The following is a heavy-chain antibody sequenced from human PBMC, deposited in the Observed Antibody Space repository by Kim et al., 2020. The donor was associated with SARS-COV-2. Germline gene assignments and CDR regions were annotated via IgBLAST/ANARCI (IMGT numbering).Heavy chain of an antibody. Sequence: GGSLRLSCAASGFTFSSYDMHWVRQAPGKGLEWVSAIGTAGDTYYPGSAKGRLSNSRKNAKNSLYLQMNSLRAGDTAVYYCAREYSSGWYGYYGMDVWGQGTTVTVSS. CDR3: AREYSSGWYGYYGMDV. V-gene: IGHV3-13*01. CDR2: IGTAGDT. D-gene: IGHD6-19*01. CDR1: GFTFSSYD. J-gene: IGHJ6*02.